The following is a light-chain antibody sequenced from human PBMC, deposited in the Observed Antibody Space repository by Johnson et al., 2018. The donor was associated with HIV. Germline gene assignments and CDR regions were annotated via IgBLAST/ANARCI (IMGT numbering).Light chain of an antibody. CDR3: GTWNISLSAHDYV. J-gene: IGLJ1*01. CDR1: SSNIGDHS. Sequence: QSVLTQPPSVSAAPGQKVTISCSGRSSNIGDHSVSWFQHLPGAAPKLLIYDNDRRPSGVPDRFSGSKSGTSAPLDLTGLPPGDEADYYCGTWNISLSAHDYVFGTGTKVTVL. V-gene: IGLV1-51*02. CDR2: DND.